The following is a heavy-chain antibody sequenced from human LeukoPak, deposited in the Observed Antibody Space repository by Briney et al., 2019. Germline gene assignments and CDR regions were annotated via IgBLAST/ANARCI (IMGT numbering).Heavy chain of an antibody. Sequence: PGGSLRLSCAASGFTFSSYEMNWVRQAPGKGLEWVSYISSSGSTIYYADSVKGRFTISRDNAKNSLYLQMNSLRAEDTAVYYCARDAPWGMVVSQPYYFNYWGQGTLVTVSS. CDR3: ARDAPWGMVVSQPYYFNY. J-gene: IGHJ4*02. CDR2: ISSSGSTI. V-gene: IGHV3-48*03. CDR1: GFTFSSYE. D-gene: IGHD2-15*01.